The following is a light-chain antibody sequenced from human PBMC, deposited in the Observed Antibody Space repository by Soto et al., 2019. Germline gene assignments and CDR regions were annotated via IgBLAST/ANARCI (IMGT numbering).Light chain of an antibody. CDR1: QSVSSTY. V-gene: IGKV3-20*01. CDR3: QQYGSSRYT. Sequence: EAVLTQSPGTLSLFPGERATLSCRASQSVSSTYFAWYQQKPGQPPRLLIYGAASRATGTPDRFSGSGSGTDFTLTISRLEPEDFAVYYCQQYGSSRYTFGQGTQLELK. CDR2: GAA. J-gene: IGKJ2*01.